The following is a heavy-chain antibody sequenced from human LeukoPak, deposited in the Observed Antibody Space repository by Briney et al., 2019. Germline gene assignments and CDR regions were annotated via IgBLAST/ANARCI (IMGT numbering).Heavy chain of an antibody. CDR2: ISAYNGNT. D-gene: IGHD3-9*01. CDR3: ARGQELRYFDWLLPQGY. V-gene: IGHV1-18*01. J-gene: IGHJ4*02. Sequence: GASVKVSCKASGYTFTSYGISWVRQAPGQGLEWMGWISAYNGNTNYAQKLQGRVTMTTDTSTSTAYMELRSLRSDDTAVYYCARGQELRYFDWLLPQGYWGQGTLVTVSS. CDR1: GYTFTSYG.